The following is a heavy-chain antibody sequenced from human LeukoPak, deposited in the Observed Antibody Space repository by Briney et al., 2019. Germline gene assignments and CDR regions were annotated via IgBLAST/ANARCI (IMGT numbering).Heavy chain of an antibody. D-gene: IGHD3-22*01. CDR3: TTDLPVVVIIGY. J-gene: IGHJ4*02. V-gene: IGHV3-15*01. CDR1: GFTFSNAW. Sequence: GGSLRLSCAASGFTFSNAWMSWVRQAPGKGLEWVGRIKSKTVGGTTDYAAPVKGRFTISRDDSKNTLYLQMNSLKTEDTAVYYCTTDLPVVVIIGYWGQGTLVTVSS. CDR2: IKSKTVGGTT.